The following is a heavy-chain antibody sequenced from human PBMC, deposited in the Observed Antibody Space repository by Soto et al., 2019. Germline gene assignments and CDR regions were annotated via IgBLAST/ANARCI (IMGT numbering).Heavy chain of an antibody. CDR1: GYTFTSDD. J-gene: IGHJ4*02. V-gene: IGHV1-8*01. D-gene: IGHD2-2*02. CDR2: MNPYSGNT. CDR3: AXXXXXXYXXXNS. Sequence: ASVKVSCKASGYTFTSDDISWVRQATGQGLEWMGWMNPYSGNTGYAQKFQDRVTMTRDISINTAYMELRSLRSDDTAVYYCAXXXXXXYXXXNSWGQGXLVXV.